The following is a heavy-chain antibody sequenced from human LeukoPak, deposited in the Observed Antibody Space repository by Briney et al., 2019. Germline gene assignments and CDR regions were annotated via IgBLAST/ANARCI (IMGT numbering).Heavy chain of an antibody. CDR2: IFYSGST. V-gene: IGHV4-59*08. Sequence: SETLSLTCTVSGGSISSYYWSWIRQPPGKGLDWIGYIFYSGSTNYNPSLKSRVTISVDTSKNQFSLKLSSVTAADTAVHYCARQSLQGSAYFPFDQWGQGTLVTVSS. D-gene: IGHD3-22*01. J-gene: IGHJ4*02. CDR3: ARQSLQGSAYFPFDQ. CDR1: GGSISSYY.